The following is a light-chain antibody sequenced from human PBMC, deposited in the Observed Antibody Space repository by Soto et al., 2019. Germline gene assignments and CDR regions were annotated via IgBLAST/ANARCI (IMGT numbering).Light chain of an antibody. CDR1: QTVSSY. Sequence: EIVLTQSPATLSLSPGERATLSCRASQTVSSYLLWYQQKPGQAPRLLIYDASNRATGIPARFSGSGSWTDFTLTISSLEPEDFVVYYCQQRMNWPLTFGQGTRLEIK. V-gene: IGKV3-11*01. CDR2: DAS. J-gene: IGKJ5*01. CDR3: QQRMNWPLT.